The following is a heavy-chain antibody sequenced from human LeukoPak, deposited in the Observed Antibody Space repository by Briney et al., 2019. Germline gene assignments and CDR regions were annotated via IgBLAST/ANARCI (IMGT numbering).Heavy chain of an antibody. CDR2: IYYSGST. CDR1: AGSISSSRYY. CDR3: ARLRSDIVGATGDAFYI. Sequence: SETLSLTCTVSAGSISSSRYYWGWIRQPPGKGLEWIGSIYYSGSTYYNPSLKSRVTISVDTSKNQFSLKRSSVTAGDTAVYYWARLRSDIVGATGDAFYIWGQGAMVTVSS. V-gene: IGHV4-39*01. J-gene: IGHJ3*02. D-gene: IGHD1-26*01.